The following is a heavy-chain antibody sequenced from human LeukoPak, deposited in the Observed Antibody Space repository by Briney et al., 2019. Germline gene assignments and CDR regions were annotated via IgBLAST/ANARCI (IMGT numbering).Heavy chain of an antibody. CDR2: IYYSGST. J-gene: IGHJ4*02. D-gene: IGHD3-22*01. CDR1: GGSISSYY. Sequence: SETLSLTCTVSGGSISSYYWSWIRQPPGKGLEWIGYIYYSGSTNYNPSLKSRLTISVDTSKNQFSLKLSSVTAADTAVYYCATYYYDSSGYYPFDYWVQGTLLTVSS. V-gene: IGHV4-59*01. CDR3: ATYYYDSSGYYPFDY.